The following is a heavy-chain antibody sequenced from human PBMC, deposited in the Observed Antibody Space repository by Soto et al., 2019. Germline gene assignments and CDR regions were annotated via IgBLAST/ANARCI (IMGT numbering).Heavy chain of an antibody. V-gene: IGHV3-33*01. CDR2: IWYDGNNK. CDR1: GFTFSNYG. Sequence: GGSLRLSCAASGFTFSNYGMHWVRQAPGKGLEWVAVIWYDGNNKYYADSVKGRFTISRDNSNNTLYVQMTSLRAEDAAVYYCARGLHSLFDYWGQGTLVTVSS. D-gene: IGHD2-21*01. J-gene: IGHJ4*02. CDR3: ARGLHSLFDY.